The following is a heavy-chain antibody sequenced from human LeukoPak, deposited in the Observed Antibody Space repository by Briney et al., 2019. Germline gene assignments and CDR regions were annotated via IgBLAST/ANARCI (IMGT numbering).Heavy chain of an antibody. J-gene: IGHJ4*02. D-gene: IGHD1-1*01. CDR1: GFTFSTYV. Sequence: GGSLRLSCAASGFTFSTYVMSWVRQAPGKGLEWVSAISGSGGSTYYADSVKGRFTISRDNSKNTLYLQMNSQGADDTAVYYCAKGNWRYFDYWVQGTLATVSS. CDR3: AKGNWRYFDY. V-gene: IGHV3-23*01. CDR2: ISGSGGST.